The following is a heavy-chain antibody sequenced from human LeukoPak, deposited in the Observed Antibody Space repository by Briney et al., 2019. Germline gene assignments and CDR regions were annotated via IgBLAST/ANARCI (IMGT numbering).Heavy chain of an antibody. CDR3: ARSGGDGYNLVYFDY. Sequence: SVKVSCKASGGTFSSYAISWVRQAPGQGLEWMGGIIPIFGTANYAQKFQGRVTITADKPTSTAYMELSSLRSEDTAVYYCARSGGDGYNLVYFDYWGQGTLVTVSS. CDR1: GGTFSSYA. V-gene: IGHV1-69*06. CDR2: IIPIFGTA. D-gene: IGHD5-24*01. J-gene: IGHJ4*02.